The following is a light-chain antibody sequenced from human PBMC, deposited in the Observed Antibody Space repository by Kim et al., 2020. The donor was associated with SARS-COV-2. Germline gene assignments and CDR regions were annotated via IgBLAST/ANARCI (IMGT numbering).Light chain of an antibody. CDR1: RGSIASNY. J-gene: IGLJ3*02. V-gene: IGLV6-57*01. CDR2: EDN. CDR3: QSYDNTIWV. Sequence: LTQPHSVSESPGKTVTISCTRSRGSIASNYVQWYLQRPGSSPTTVIYEDNQRPSGVPDRFSGSIDSSSNSASLTISGLTTEGEADYYCQSYDNTIWV.